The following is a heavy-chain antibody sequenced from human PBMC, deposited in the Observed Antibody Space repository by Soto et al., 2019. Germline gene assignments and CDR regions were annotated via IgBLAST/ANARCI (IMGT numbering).Heavy chain of an antibody. D-gene: IGHD3-16*01. CDR1: GFTFSSYW. Sequence: GGSLRLSCAASGFTFSSYWMSWVRQAPGKGLEWVANIKQDGSEKYYVDSVKGRFTISRDNAKNSLYLQMNSLRAEDTAVYYCARVHEEYDYIWGSYDYYYMDVWGKGTTVTVSS. CDR2: IKQDGSEK. CDR3: ARVHEEYDYIWGSYDYYYMDV. V-gene: IGHV3-7*01. J-gene: IGHJ6*03.